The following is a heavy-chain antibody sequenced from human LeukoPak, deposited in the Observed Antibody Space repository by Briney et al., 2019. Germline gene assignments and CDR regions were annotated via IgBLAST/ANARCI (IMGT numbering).Heavy chain of an antibody. CDR1: GFTFSNYW. CDR2: ISSDGTTT. V-gene: IGHV3-74*01. CDR3: VCIPVGF. D-gene: IGHD2-8*02. Sequence: PGGSLRLSCAASGFTFSNYWMLWVRQAPGKGLVWVSRISSDGTTTNYADSVKGRFTISRDNAKNTLYLQMNSLGAEDTAIYFCVCIPVGFWGQGPLVTVSS. J-gene: IGHJ4*02.